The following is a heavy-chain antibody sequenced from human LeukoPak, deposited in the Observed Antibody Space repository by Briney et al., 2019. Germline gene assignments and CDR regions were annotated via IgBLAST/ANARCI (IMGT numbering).Heavy chain of an antibody. J-gene: IGHJ4*02. CDR1: GGSISSYY. Sequence: KTSETLSLTCSVSGGSISSYYWSWIRQPPGKGLEWIGYIYYSGRTNYNPSLKSRVTISVDTSKNQFSLKLSSVTAADTAVYYCARVMGTVTTSIDYWGQGTLVTVSS. D-gene: IGHD4-17*01. V-gene: IGHV4-59*08. CDR2: IYYSGRT. CDR3: ARVMGTVTTSIDY.